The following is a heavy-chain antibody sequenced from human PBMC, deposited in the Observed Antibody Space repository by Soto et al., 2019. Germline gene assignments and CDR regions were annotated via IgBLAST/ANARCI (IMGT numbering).Heavy chain of an antibody. CDR3: ARINSKNWYFDL. CDR2: IIPIFGTA. J-gene: IGHJ2*01. V-gene: IGHV1-69*13. D-gene: IGHD1-20*01. CDR1: GGTFSSYA. Sequence: SVKVSCKASGGTFSSYAISWVRQAPGQGLEWMGGIIPIFGTANYAQKFQGRVTITADESTSTAYMELSSLRSEDTAVYYCARINSKNWYFDLWGRGTLVTVSS.